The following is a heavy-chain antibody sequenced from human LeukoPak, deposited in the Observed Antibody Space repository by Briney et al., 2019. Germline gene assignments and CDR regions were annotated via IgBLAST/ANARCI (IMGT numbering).Heavy chain of an antibody. J-gene: IGHJ5*02. D-gene: IGHD2-15*01. Sequence: PGGSLRLSCAASGLTFSDYSMNWVRQAPGKGLEWVSGMSGRNGSTYYADSVKGRFTISRDNSKNMLFLQMNSLRAEDTAVYYCAKQVACSGGSCYLNWLDPWGQGTLVTVSS. CDR3: AKQVACSGGSCYLNWLDP. CDR1: GLTFSDYS. CDR2: MSGRNGST. V-gene: IGHV3-23*01.